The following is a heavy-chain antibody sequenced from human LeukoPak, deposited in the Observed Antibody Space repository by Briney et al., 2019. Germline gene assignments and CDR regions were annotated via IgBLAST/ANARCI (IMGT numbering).Heavy chain of an antibody. CDR1: GFTFSSYS. J-gene: IGHJ4*02. Sequence: GGSLRLSCAASGFTFSSYSLHWVRQAPGKGLEWVGVILYDGTMQYYADSVKGRFIISRDNSMNTLYLQMNTLKPEDTAVYYCARDPRGPTGYDSSARDSFDYWGQGTLVTVSS. D-gene: IGHD3-22*01. CDR3: ARDPRGPTGYDSSARDSFDY. V-gene: IGHV3-30*04. CDR2: ILYDGTMQ.